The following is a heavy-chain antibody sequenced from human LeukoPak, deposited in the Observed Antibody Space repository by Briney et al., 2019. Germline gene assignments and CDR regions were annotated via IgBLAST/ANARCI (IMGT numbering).Heavy chain of an antibody. CDR1: GGSISSYY. V-gene: IGHV4-59*08. CDR3: AGSGWSFDAFDF. CDR2: IHHSGTT. D-gene: IGHD6-19*01. J-gene: IGHJ3*01. Sequence: SGTLSLTCAVSGGSISSYYWSWIRQPPGKGLEWIGYIHHSGTTNYSPSLKSRVTISVDTSKNRFSLRLSSLTAADTAVYFCAGSGWSFDAFDFWGQGTMVTVSS.